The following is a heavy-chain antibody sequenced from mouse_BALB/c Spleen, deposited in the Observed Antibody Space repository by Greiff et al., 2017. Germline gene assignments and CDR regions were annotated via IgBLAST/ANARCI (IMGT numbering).Heavy chain of an antibody. CDR3: ASYGNYDYYAMDY. Sequence: VQLQQSGPELVKPGASVKISCKASGYSFTGYFMNWVMQSHGKSLVWIGRINPYNGDTFYNQKFKGKATLTVDKSSSTAHMELRSLASEDSAVYYCASYGNYDYYAMDYWGQGTSVTVSS. CDR1: GYSFTGYF. J-gene: IGHJ4*01. CDR2: INPYNGDT. D-gene: IGHD2-1*01. V-gene: IGHV1-20*02.